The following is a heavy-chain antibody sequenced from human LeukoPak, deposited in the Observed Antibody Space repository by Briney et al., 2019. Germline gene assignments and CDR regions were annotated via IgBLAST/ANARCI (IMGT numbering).Heavy chain of an antibody. Sequence: GGSLRLSCATSGFTLSHFGMHWVRQAPGKGLEWVAVIWNDGSNKYYGDSVKGRFTISRDNSRNTLYLQMDSLRVEDTAVYYCAKDAQRGFDYSNSLESWGQGTLVTVSS. D-gene: IGHD4-11*01. CDR1: GFTLSHFG. J-gene: IGHJ5*01. CDR2: IWNDGSNK. CDR3: AKDAQRGFDYSNSLES. V-gene: IGHV3-33*06.